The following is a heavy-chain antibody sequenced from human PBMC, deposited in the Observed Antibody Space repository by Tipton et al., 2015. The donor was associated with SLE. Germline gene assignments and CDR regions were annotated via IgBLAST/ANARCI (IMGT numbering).Heavy chain of an antibody. Sequence: TLSLTCTVSGGSISSSSYYWGWIRQPPGKGLEWIGSIYYSGSTYSNPSLKSRVTISVDTSKNQFSLKLSSVTAADTAVYYCARRPWGDYYMDYWGQGTLVTVSS. CDR3: ARRPWGDYYMDY. CDR1: GGSISSSSYY. V-gene: IGHV4-39*01. J-gene: IGHJ4*02. D-gene: IGHD3-16*01. CDR2: IYYSGST.